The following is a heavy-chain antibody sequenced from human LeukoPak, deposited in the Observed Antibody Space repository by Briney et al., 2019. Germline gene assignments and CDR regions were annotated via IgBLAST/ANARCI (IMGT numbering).Heavy chain of an antibody. CDR1: GGSFRCYY. CDR2: INHSGST. Sequence: SETLSLTCAVYGGSFRCYYWSWMRQPPGKGLEWIGEINHSGSTNYNPSLKSRVSISVDTSKNQFSLKLSSVTAADTAVYYCARGYVYFDYWGQGTLVTVSS. J-gene: IGHJ4*02. V-gene: IGHV4-34*01. CDR3: ARGYVYFDY. D-gene: IGHD3-16*01.